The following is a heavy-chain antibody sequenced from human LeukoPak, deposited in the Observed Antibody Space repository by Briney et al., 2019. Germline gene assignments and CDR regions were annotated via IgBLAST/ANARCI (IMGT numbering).Heavy chain of an antibody. CDR1: GFTFSSYA. CDR3: ARDVHGGNSYYNY. CDR2: ISSSSSYI. V-gene: IGHV3-21*01. D-gene: IGHD4-23*01. Sequence: GGSLRPSCAASGFTFSSYAMSWVRQAPGKGLEWVSSISSSSSYIYYADSVKGRFTISRDNAKNSLYLQMNSLRAEDTAVYYCARDVHGGNSYYNYWGQGTLSPSPQ. J-gene: IGHJ4*02.